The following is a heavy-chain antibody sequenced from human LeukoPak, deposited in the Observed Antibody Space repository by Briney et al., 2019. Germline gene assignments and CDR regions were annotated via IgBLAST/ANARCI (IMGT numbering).Heavy chain of an antibody. V-gene: IGHV1-2*06. D-gene: IGHD5-24*01. J-gene: IGHJ3*02. CDR1: GYTFTGYY. Sequence: AXXKVSCKASGYTFTGYYMNWVRQAPGQGLEWLGRINPNTGGTNYAQNFQGRVTMTRDTSINTAYMELSRLRSDDTAVYYCARVGDGLNDAFDIWGQGTMVTVSS. CDR2: INPNTGGT. CDR3: ARVGDGLNDAFDI.